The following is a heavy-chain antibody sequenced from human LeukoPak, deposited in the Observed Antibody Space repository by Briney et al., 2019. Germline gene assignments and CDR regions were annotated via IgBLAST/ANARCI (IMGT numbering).Heavy chain of an antibody. CDR2: ISGSGGST. V-gene: IGHV3-23*01. Sequence: GGSLRLSCAASGFTFSSYAMSWVRQAPGKGREGVSAISGSGGSTYYADSVKGRFTISRDNSKNTLYLQMNSLRAEDTAVYYCAKEGGLIRFLEWLSPNYFDYWGQGTLVTVSS. J-gene: IGHJ4*02. D-gene: IGHD3-3*01. CDR1: GFTFSSYA. CDR3: AKEGGLIRFLEWLSPNYFDY.